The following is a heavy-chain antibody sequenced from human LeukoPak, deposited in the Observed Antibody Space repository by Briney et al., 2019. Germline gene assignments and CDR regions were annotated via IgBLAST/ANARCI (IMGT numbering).Heavy chain of an antibody. V-gene: IGHV4-59*01. CDR1: GGSISSYY. J-gene: IGHJ6*04. CDR3: ARAPLRFVMDV. Sequence: SETLSLTCTVSGGSISSYYWSWIRQPPGKGLEWIGYIYYSGSTNYNPSLKSRVTISVDTSKNQFSLKLSSVTAADTAVYYCARAPLRFVMDVWGKGTTVTVSS. CDR2: IYYSGST.